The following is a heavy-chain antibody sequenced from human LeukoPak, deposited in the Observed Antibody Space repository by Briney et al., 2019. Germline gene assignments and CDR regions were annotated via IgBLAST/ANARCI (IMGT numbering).Heavy chain of an antibody. CDR3: ARLAPGNYDILTGDPKVVFDY. Sequence: PSETLSLTCTVSGGSISSFFWSWIRQPPGKGLEWIGYVHSSGGTKYNPSLKSRLIISVDMSKNQFSLKLRSVSVADTVVYYCARLAPGNYDILTGDPKVVFDYWGQGALVTVSS. CDR2: VHSSGGT. D-gene: IGHD3-9*01. CDR1: GGSISSFF. V-gene: IGHV4-59*01. J-gene: IGHJ4*02.